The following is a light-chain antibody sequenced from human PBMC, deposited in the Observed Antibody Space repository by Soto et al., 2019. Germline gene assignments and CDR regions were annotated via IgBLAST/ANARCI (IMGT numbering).Light chain of an antibody. J-gene: IGLJ2*01. CDR3: QSYDSSLSGSLVV. Sequence: SVLTQPPSVSGAPGQRVTISCTGSSSNIGAGYDVHWYQQLPGTATKLLIYGNSNRPSGVPDRFSGSKSGTSASLAITGLQAEDEADYYCQSYDSSLSGSLVVFGGGTKLTVL. CDR1: SSNIGAGYD. V-gene: IGLV1-40*01. CDR2: GNS.